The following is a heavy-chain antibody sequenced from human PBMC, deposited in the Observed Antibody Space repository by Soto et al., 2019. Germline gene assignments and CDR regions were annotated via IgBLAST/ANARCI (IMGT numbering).Heavy chain of an antibody. Sequence: SQTLSLTCVISGDSVSSNRACWNWIRQSPSRGLQWLGRIYYRSKWFHDYTASVESRMAINPDTSRNQFSLQLNYVTPEDTAVYYCARVHCSAGTCLDGLDFWGQGTTVTVSS. CDR3: ARVHCSAGTCLDGLDF. CDR1: GDSVSSNRAC. J-gene: IGHJ6*02. V-gene: IGHV6-1*01. D-gene: IGHD2-15*01. CDR2: IYYRSKWFH.